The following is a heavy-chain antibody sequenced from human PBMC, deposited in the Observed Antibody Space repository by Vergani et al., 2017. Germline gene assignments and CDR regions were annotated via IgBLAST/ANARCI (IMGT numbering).Heavy chain of an antibody. CDR1: GFTFNTYW. J-gene: IGHJ5*01. CDR3: VRTEYCTGIACNTRFDS. CDR2: IDEYGNRA. V-gene: IGHV3-74*03. Sequence: EVQLVESGGGSVQSGGSLRLSCVASGFTFNTYWMHWVRQVQGKGLMWVARIDEYGNRATYGDFETGRFTISRDNAKNTVFLQMINLRADDAGVYYCVRTEYCTGIACNTRFDSWGQGALVTVSS. D-gene: IGHD2-8*02.